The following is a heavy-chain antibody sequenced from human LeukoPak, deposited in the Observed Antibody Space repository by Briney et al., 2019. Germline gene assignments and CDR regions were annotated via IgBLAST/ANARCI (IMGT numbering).Heavy chain of an antibody. Sequence: ASVKISCKASGHTFTGYYMHWVRQAPEQGLEWMGRINPNSGGTNYAQKFQGRVTMTRDTSISTAYMELSRLRSDDTAVYYCAREYSSSPWYFDVWGRGTLVTVSS. J-gene: IGHJ2*01. CDR3: AREYSSSPWYFDV. V-gene: IGHV1-2*06. CDR2: INPNSGGT. D-gene: IGHD6-6*01. CDR1: GHTFTGYY.